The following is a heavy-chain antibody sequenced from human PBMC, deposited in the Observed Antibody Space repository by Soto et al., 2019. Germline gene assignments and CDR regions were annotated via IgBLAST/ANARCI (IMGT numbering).Heavy chain of an antibody. J-gene: IGHJ5*02. CDR1: GGSISSYY. D-gene: IGHD6-13*01. V-gene: IGHV4-4*07. Sequence: SETLSLTCTVSGGSISSYYWSWIRQPAGKGLEWIGRIYTSGSTNYNPALKSRVTMSVDTSKNQFSLKLSSVTAADTAVYYCAREGASSSWFGNWFDHWGQGTLVTVSS. CDR3: AREGASSSWFGNWFDH. CDR2: IYTSGST.